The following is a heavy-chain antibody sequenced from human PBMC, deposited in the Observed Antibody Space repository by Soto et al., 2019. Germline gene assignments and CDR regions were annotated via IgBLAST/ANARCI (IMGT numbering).Heavy chain of an antibody. CDR3: AAERLLYGMGV. CDR1: GFTFSSSS. J-gene: IGHJ6*02. Sequence: QMQLVQSGPEVRKPGTSVKVSCKASGFTFSSSSVQWVRQARGQRLEWIGWIVVGSGDTNYAQKFQERVTITRDMSTTTAYMDLSSLRSDDTAGYYCAAERLLYGMGVLGQGTTVTVSS. V-gene: IGHV1-58*01. CDR2: IVVGSGDT.